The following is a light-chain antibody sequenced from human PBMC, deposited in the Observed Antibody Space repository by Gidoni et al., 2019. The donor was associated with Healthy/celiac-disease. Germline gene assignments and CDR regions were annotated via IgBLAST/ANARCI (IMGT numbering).Light chain of an antibody. CDR3: QKYNSAPRT. J-gene: IGKJ3*01. V-gene: IGKV1-27*01. Sequence: SPSSLSATGGDRVTITCRASQGISNYLAWYQQKPGKVPKLLIYAASTLQSGVPSRFSGSGSGTDFTLTISSLQPEDVATYYCQKYNSAPRTFGPGTKVDIK. CDR2: AAS. CDR1: QGISNY.